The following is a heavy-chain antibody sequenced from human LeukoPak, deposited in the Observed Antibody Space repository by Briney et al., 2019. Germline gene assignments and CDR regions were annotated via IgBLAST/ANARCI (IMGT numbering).Heavy chain of an antibody. Sequence: PSQTLSLTCTVPGGSISSGDYYWNWIRQSPGKGLEWIGFIYHSGSTHYNPSIRSRVTMSLDTSKNQFSLKLNSVTAADTAVYYCARQIYESKLGSFDSWGQGILVTVSS. CDR1: GGSISSGDYY. J-gene: IGHJ4*02. CDR2: IYHSGST. D-gene: IGHD7-27*01. CDR3: ARQIYESKLGSFDS. V-gene: IGHV4-30-4*08.